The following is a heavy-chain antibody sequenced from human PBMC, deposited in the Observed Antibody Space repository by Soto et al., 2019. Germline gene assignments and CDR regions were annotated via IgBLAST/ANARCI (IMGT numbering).Heavy chain of an antibody. J-gene: IGHJ4*02. CDR3: ARDTGDIVATIGHYFDY. CDR1: GGSISSGDYY. CDR2: IYYSGST. Sequence: SETLSLTCTVSGGSISSGDYYWSWIRQPPGKGLEWIGYIYYSGSTYYSPSLKSRVTISVDTSKNQFSLKLSSVTAADTAVYYCARDTGDIVATIGHYFDYWGQGTLVTVSS. V-gene: IGHV4-30-4*01. D-gene: IGHD5-12*01.